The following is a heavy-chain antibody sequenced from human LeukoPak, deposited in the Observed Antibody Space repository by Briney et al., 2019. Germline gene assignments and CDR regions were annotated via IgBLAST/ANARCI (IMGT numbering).Heavy chain of an antibody. J-gene: IGHJ4*02. D-gene: IGHD3-22*01. CDR1: GYSFTSYW. CDR3: ARRPRDSSGYYFDL. Sequence: GESLKISCKGSGYSFTSYWIGWVRQMPGKGLEWMGIIYPGDSDIRYSPSFQGRVTISADKSISTAYLQWSSLEASDTAIFYCARRPRDSSGYYFDLWGQGTLVSVSS. CDR2: IYPGDSDI. V-gene: IGHV5-51*01.